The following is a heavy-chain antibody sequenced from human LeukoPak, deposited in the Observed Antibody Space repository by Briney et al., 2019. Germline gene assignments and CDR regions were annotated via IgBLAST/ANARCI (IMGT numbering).Heavy chain of an antibody. CDR3: ARASGAFDY. V-gene: IGHV4-59*01. Sequence: SETLSLTCTVSGXSISSSYWSWIRQPPGKGLEWIGYIYYSGITNYNPSLKSRVTISLDTSKNQFSLKLNSVTAADTAVYYCARASGAFDYWGQGALVTVSS. J-gene: IGHJ4*02. CDR1: GXSISSSY. CDR2: IYYSGIT.